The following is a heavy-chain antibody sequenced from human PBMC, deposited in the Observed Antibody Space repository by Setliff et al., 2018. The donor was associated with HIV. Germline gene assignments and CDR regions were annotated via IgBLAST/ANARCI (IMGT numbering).Heavy chain of an antibody. Sequence: PGGSLRLSCAASGFTFSSSGMHWVRQAPGKGLEWVSFIRYDGTNKFYADSVKGRFTISRDNSKNTLFLQINSLRAEDTAMYHCAKEASALYTYDYNPLDYWGQGTLVTVSS. J-gene: IGHJ4*02. CDR2: IRYDGTNK. CDR3: AKEASALYTYDYNPLDY. V-gene: IGHV3-30*02. D-gene: IGHD5-18*01. CDR1: GFTFSSSG.